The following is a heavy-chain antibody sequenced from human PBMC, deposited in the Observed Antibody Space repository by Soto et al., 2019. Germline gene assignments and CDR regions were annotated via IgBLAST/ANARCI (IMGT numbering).Heavy chain of an antibody. CDR1: GASMSDYY. CDR2: LHYSGSA. Sequence: SETLSLTCTVSGASMSDYYGSWIRQSPGKGLEHIGYLHYSGSANYNPSLKSRVTISMDTSKNQFSLKLSSVTAADTAVYYCARDYYYDSSGYYLDAFDIWGKGTMVT. CDR3: ARDYYYDSSGYYLDAFDI. V-gene: IGHV4-59*12. J-gene: IGHJ3*02. D-gene: IGHD3-22*01.